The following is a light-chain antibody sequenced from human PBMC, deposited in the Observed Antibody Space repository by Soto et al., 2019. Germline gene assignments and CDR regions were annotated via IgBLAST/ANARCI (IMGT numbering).Light chain of an antibody. V-gene: IGLV2-14*01. Sequence: QSALTQPASVSGSPGQSITISCTGTSSDVGGYNYVSWYQLHPGKAPTLMIYDVSNRPSGVSNRFSGSKSGNTASLTISGLQAEDEADYYCSSYTSSSTLVFGGGTKLTVL. J-gene: IGLJ2*01. CDR2: DVS. CDR3: SSYTSSSTLV. CDR1: SSDVGGYNY.